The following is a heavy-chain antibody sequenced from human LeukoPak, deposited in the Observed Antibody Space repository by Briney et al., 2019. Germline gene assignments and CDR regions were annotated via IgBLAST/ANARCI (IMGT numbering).Heavy chain of an antibody. Sequence: GASVKVSCKASGYTFSDYYMHWVRQAPGQGIEWMGWMNPKNGGTNYAQKFQGRVIMTRDTSINTAYMELSRLTSDDTAVYYCTRCSVVVPAAINWFDPWGQGTLVTVSS. CDR1: GYTFSDYY. J-gene: IGHJ5*02. D-gene: IGHD2-2*01. V-gene: IGHV1-2*02. CDR2: MNPKNGGT. CDR3: TRCSVVVPAAINWFDP.